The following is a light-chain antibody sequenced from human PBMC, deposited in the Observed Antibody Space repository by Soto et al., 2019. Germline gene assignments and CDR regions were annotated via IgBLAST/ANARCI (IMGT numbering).Light chain of an antibody. V-gene: IGLV3-1*01. CDR1: KLGNKY. CDR2: QDV. J-gene: IGLJ2*01. CDR3: QAWDSSTEDVV. Sequence: SYELTQPPSVSVSPGQTASIACSGDKLGNKYACWYQQKPGQSPVMVIYQDVKRPSGIPERFSGSNSGNTATLTISGTQAMDEADYYCQAWDSSTEDVVFGGGTKLTVL.